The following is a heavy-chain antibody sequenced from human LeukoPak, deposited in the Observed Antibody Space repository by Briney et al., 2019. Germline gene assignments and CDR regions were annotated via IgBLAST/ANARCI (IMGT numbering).Heavy chain of an antibody. D-gene: IGHD3-22*01. V-gene: IGHV3-23*01. CDR3: AKDLYYFDGDY. Sequence: GGSLRLSCAASGFTFNNYAMTWVRQAPGKGLEWVSLISSNGRTTHYAGSVKGRFTISRDNSKNTVYLQMNSLRADDTALYYCAKDLYYFDGDYWGQGTQVTVCS. CDR2: ISSNGRTT. J-gene: IGHJ4*02. CDR1: GFTFNNYA.